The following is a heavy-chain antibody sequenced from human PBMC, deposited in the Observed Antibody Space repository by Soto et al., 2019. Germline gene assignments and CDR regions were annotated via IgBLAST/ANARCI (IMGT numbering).Heavy chain of an antibody. D-gene: IGHD2-21*02. CDR3: ARQGDPGGYYYYGMDV. CDR1: GGTFSSYA. Sequence: QVQLVQLRADMKNLVFTVKVSCKASGGTFSSYAISWVRQAPGQGLEWMGVIIPIFGTANYAQKFQGRVTITADESTSTAYMELSSLRSEDTAVYYCARQGDPGGYYYYGMDVCGQGTTVTVSS. V-gene: IGHV1-69*13. J-gene: IGHJ6*02. CDR2: IIPIFGTA.